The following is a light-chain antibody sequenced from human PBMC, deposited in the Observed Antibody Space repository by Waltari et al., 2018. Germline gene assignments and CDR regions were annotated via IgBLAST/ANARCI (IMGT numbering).Light chain of an antibody. J-gene: IGKJ1*01. CDR3: QQRSNWPGT. CDR1: QSLRRY. V-gene: IGKV3-11*01. Sequence: EIMLTQSPATLSLSPGERATLSCRASQSLRRYLAWYQQKPGQAPRLLIYDVSNRATGIPARFSGSGSGTDFTLTISSLEPEDFAVYYCQQRSNWPGTFGQGTRVEIK. CDR2: DVS.